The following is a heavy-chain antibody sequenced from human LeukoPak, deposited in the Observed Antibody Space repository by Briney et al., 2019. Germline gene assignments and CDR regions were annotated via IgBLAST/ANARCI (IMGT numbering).Heavy chain of an antibody. CDR2: IRSKANSYAT. Sequence: GGSLRLSCAASGFTFSGSAMHWVRQASGKGLEWVGRIRSKANSYATACAASVKGSFTISRDDSKNTAYLQMNSLKTEDTAVYYCTSGLYCSSTSCYEEGAFDYWGQGTLVTVSS. D-gene: IGHD2-2*01. J-gene: IGHJ4*02. CDR3: TSGLYCSSTSCYEEGAFDY. V-gene: IGHV3-73*01. CDR1: GFTFSGSA.